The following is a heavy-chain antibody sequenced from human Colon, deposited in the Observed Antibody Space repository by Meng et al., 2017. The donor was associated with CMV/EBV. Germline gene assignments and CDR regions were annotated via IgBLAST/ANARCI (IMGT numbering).Heavy chain of an antibody. CDR2: ISGSNGNT. V-gene: IGHV1-18*01. Sequence: ASVKVSCKASGYTFTDSYIHWVRQAPGQGLEWMGWISGSNGNTNYAQKLRGRVTLTTDTSTNTAYMELGGLTSDDTAVYYCARGGGYFSAGSYPAYFDQWGQGTLVTVSS. D-gene: IGHD3-10*01. CDR1: GYTFTDSY. CDR3: ARGGGYFSAGSYPAYFDQ. J-gene: IGHJ4*02.